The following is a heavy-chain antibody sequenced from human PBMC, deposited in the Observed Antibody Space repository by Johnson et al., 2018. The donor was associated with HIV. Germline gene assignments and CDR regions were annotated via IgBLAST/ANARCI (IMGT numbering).Heavy chain of an antibody. V-gene: IGHV3-13*01. CDR2: IDTAGDT. Sequence: VQLVESGGGVVQPGRSLRLSRAAPRFSFSSYDMHWVRQTTGKGLEWVSVIDTAGDTYYAGPVKGRFTISRDNARNSVYLQMNSLRVEDTAVYYCAAAARLFDAFDIWGQGTMVTVSS. CDR3: AAAARLFDAFDI. D-gene: IGHD6-13*01. J-gene: IGHJ3*02. CDR1: RFSFSSYD.